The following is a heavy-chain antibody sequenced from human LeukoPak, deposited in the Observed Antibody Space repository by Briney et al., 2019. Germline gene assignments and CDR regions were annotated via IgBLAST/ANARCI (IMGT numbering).Heavy chain of an antibody. CDR2: INPNGGGT. D-gene: IGHD5-18*01. V-gene: IGHV1-2*02. J-gene: IGHJ4*02. CDR3: ARVKRIQGYGLDY. CDR1: GYTFTGYY. Sequence: GASVKVSCKASGYTFTGYYMHWVRQAPGQGLEWMGWINPNGGGTNYAQKFQGRVTMTRDTSISTAYMELSRLRSDDTAVYYCARVKRIQGYGLDYWGQGTLVTVSS.